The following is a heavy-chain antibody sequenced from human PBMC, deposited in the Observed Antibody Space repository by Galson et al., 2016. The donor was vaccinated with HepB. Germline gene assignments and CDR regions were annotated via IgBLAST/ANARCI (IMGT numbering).Heavy chain of an antibody. V-gene: IGHV3-7*01. J-gene: IGHJ4*02. CDR3: SREMTGSYFD. CDR2: IRGDGIVS. D-gene: IGHD3-10*01. CDR1: GFTFNAHW. Sequence: LRLSCAASGFTFNAHWMNWVRQAPGKGLEWVANIRGDGIVSYYAESVRGRFTISRDNAKNSLYLQMDGLRVDETAVYYCSREMTGSYFDWGQGTLVTVSS.